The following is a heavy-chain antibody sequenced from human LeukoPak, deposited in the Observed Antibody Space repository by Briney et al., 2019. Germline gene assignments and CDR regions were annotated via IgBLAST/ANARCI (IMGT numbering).Heavy chain of an antibody. CDR2: IKQDGSEK. CDR1: GFTFSSYW. CDR3: ASDWPSSTSWGY. Sequence: GGSLRLSCAASGFTFSSYWMSWVRQAAGKGREWVANIKQDGSEKYYVDSVKGRFTISRDNAKNSLYLRMNSLRAEDTDVYYCASDWPSSTSWGYWGQGTLATVSS. V-gene: IGHV3-7*01. J-gene: IGHJ1*01. D-gene: IGHD2-2*01.